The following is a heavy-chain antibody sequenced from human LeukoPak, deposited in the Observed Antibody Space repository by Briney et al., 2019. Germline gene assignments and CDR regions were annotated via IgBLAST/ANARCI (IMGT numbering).Heavy chain of an antibody. V-gene: IGHV3-66*01. J-gene: IGHJ4*02. CDR3: ASTSRDGNDHYWE. CDR2: IYSGGGA. D-gene: IGHD3-22*01. Sequence: GGSLRLSCAASGFTVSNYMSWVRQAPGKGLEWVSVIYSGGGAYYPNSVKGRFTISRDNSKNTLYLQMNSLRAEDTAVYYCASTSRDGNDHYWEWGQGTLVTVSS. CDR1: GFTVSNY.